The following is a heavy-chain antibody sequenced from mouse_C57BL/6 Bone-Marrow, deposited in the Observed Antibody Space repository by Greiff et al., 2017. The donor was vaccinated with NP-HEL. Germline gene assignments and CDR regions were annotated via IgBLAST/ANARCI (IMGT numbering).Heavy chain of an antibody. Sequence: QVQLKESGPGLVQPSQSLSITCTVSGFSLTSYGVHWVRQSPGKGLEWLGVIWSGGSTDYNAAFISRLSISKDNSKSQVFFKMNSLQADDTAIYYCAGLYYRGYFDVWGTGTTVTVSS. J-gene: IGHJ1*03. CDR3: AGLYYRGYFDV. D-gene: IGHD2-12*01. CDR2: IWSGGST. CDR1: GFSLTSYG. V-gene: IGHV2-2*01.